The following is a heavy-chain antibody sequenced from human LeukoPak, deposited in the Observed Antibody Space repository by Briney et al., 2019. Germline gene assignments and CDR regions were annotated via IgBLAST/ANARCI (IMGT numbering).Heavy chain of an antibody. Sequence: PSQTLSLTCTVSGGSISSGGYYWSWIRQPPGKGLEWIGYIYHSGSTYYNPSLKSRVTISVDTSKNRFSLKLSSVTAADTAVYYCARDWNDEAGYFDYWGQGTLVTVSS. D-gene: IGHD1-1*01. CDR1: GGSISSGGYY. CDR2: IYHSGST. V-gene: IGHV4-30-2*01. CDR3: ARDWNDEAGYFDY. J-gene: IGHJ4*02.